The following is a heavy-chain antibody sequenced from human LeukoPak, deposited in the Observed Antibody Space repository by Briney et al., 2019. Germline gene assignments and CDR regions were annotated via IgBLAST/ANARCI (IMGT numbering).Heavy chain of an antibody. CDR2: IYYSGST. J-gene: IGHJ4*02. CDR3: ARQLKRPDILTGYYSWVYYFDY. V-gene: IGHV4-39*01. Sequence: PSETLSLTCTVSGGSISSSSYYWGWIRQPPGKGLEWHGSIYYSGSTYYNPSLKSRVTISVDTSKNQFSLKLSSVTAADTAVYYCARQLKRPDILTGYYSWVYYFDYWGQGTLVTVSS. D-gene: IGHD3-9*01. CDR1: GGSISSSSYY.